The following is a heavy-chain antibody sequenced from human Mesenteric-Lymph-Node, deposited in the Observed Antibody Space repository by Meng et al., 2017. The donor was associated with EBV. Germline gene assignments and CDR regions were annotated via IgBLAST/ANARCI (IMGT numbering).Heavy chain of an antibody. J-gene: IGHJ4*02. D-gene: IGHD3-10*01. CDR3: ARGADRGANLGY. CDR1: GGSFSGFY. Sequence: QVAFRPAGSGLVMPLVPPSLTCAVFGGSFSGFYWSWIRQPPGKGLEWIGEITHSGSTNYNPSLKSRVTISVDTSKNQFSLKLKSVTATDTAVYYCARGADRGANLGYWGQGTLVTVSS. CDR2: ITHSGST. V-gene: IGHV4-34*01.